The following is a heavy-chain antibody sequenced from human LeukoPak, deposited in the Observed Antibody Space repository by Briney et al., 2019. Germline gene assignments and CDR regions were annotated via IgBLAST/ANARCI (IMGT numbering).Heavy chain of an antibody. CDR2: IYYSGST. Sequence: SETLSLTCTVSGGSISSYYWSWIRQPPGKGLEWIGYIYYSGSTNYNPSLKSRVTISVDTSKNQFSLKLSSVTAADTAVYYCARADGHVGAFDIWGQGTMVTVSS. CDR1: GGSISSYY. D-gene: IGHD4-17*01. V-gene: IGHV4-59*01. CDR3: ARADGHVGAFDI. J-gene: IGHJ3*02.